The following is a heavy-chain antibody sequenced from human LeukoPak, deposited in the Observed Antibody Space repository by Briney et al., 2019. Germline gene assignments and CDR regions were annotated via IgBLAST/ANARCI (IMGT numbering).Heavy chain of an antibody. Sequence: GGSLRLSCAASEFTFRSYAMRWVRQAPGKGLEWVSTISGSGDSKYYEDSVKGRFTISRDNSKNTLYLQMNSLRAEDTAVYYCAKALSRPQYYYYYGMDVWGQGTTVTVSS. CDR1: EFTFRSYA. J-gene: IGHJ6*02. CDR3: AKALSRPQYYYYYGMDV. V-gene: IGHV3-23*01. D-gene: IGHD6-6*01. CDR2: ISGSGDSK.